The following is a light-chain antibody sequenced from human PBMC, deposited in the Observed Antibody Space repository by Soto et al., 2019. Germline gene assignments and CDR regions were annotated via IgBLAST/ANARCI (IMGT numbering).Light chain of an antibody. CDR2: EVS. CDR1: ISYVGGSNY. J-gene: IGLJ1*01. Sequence: SVPSPAGAVCGFPEQSISISYTGTISYVGGSNYFSWYQQHPCKAPKLMIYEVSNRPSGVSNRFSGSKYGNKASLTISGLQAEDEADYYCNSYTSSSSLDVFGTGIMV. V-gene: IGLV2-14*01. CDR3: NSYTSSSSLDV.